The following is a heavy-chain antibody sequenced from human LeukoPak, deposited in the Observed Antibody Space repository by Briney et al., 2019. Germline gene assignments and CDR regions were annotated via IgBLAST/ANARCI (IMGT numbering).Heavy chain of an antibody. V-gene: IGHV4-59*01. J-gene: IGHJ6*02. Sequence: PETLSLTCTVSGGSISSYYWSWIRQPPGKGLEWIGYIYYSGSTNYNPSLKSRVTISVDTSKNQFSLKLSSVTAADTAVYYCATSSGSSDPYYYYGMDVWGQGTTVTVSS. CDR2: IYYSGST. CDR1: GGSISSYY. CDR3: ATSSGSSDPYYYYGMDV. D-gene: IGHD3-10*01.